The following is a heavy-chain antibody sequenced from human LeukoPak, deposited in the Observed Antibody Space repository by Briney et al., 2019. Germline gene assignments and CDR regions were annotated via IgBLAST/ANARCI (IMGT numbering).Heavy chain of an antibody. D-gene: IGHD3-3*01. CDR3: VREERINDFWSGYCNNWFDP. V-gene: IGHV1-46*01. CDR2: INPSGGST. CDR1: GYTFTSYY. Sequence: ASVKVSCKASGYTFTSYYMHWVRQAPGQGLEWMGIINPSGGSTSYAQKFQGRVTMTRDTSTSTVYMELSSLRSEDTAVYYCVREERINDFWSGYCNNWFDPWRQGTLVTVSS. J-gene: IGHJ5*02.